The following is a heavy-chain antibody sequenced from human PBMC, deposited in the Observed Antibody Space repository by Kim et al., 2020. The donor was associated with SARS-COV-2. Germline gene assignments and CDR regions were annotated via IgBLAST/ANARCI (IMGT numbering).Heavy chain of an antibody. Sequence: ASVKVSCKASGYAFTSNDINWVRQAPGQGLEWMGWMNSNSGNTGYAQRFQGRVTMTRVTSISTAYMVLSSLTFDDAAVYHCTTEAAALFRAMDVWGQGTT. J-gene: IGHJ6*02. CDR3: TTEAAALFRAMDV. CDR1: GYAFTSND. CDR2: MNSNSGNT. V-gene: IGHV1-8*01. D-gene: IGHD2-2*01.